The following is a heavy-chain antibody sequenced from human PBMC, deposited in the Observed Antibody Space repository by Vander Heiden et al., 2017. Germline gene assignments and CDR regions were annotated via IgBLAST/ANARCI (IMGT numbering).Heavy chain of an antibody. V-gene: IGHV3-21*01. D-gene: IGHD3-22*01. CDR3: ARGGYYYDSSPVDY. CDR1: GFTFSSYS. CDR2: ISSSSSYI. Sequence: EVQLVESGGGLVKPGGSLRLSRAASGFTFSSYSMNWVRQAPGKGLELVSSISSSSSYIYYADSVKGRFTISRDNAKNSLYLQMNSLRAEDTAVYYCARGGYYYDSSPVDYWGQGTLVTVSS. J-gene: IGHJ4*02.